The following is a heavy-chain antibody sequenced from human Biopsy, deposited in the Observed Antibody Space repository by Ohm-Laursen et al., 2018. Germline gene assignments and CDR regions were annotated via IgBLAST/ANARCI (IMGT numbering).Heavy chain of an antibody. CDR2: INHSGRT. Sequence: GTLSLTCVVYGESFNGYYWSWIRQTPGKGLEWIGEINHSGRTNYNPSLKSRVTISADTSKNQFSLKLGSVTVADTAVFYCARRGSGGRSFDYWGQGSLVTVSS. V-gene: IGHV4-34*01. CDR1: GESFNGYY. CDR3: ARRGSGGRSFDY. D-gene: IGHD2-15*01. J-gene: IGHJ4*02.